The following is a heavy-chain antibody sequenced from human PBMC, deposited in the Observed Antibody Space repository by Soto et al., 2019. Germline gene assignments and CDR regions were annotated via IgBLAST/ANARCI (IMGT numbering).Heavy chain of an antibody. D-gene: IGHD3-10*01. V-gene: IGHV4-31*03. CDR2: IYYSGST. J-gene: IGHJ5*02. CDR1: GASISSGGYY. CDR3: ARGGDWFDP. Sequence: SETLSLTCTVSGASISSGGYYWSWIRQHPGKGLEWIGYIYYSGSTNNNPSLRSRVTISVDTSTNQFSLQLNSVTAADTAVYYCARGGDWFDPWGQGTLVTVSS.